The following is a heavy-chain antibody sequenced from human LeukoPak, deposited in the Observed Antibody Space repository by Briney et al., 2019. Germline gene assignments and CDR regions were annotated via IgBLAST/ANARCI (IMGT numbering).Heavy chain of an antibody. CDR1: GGSISSSSYY. V-gene: IGHV4-39*01. CDR2: IYYSGST. Sequence: SETLSLTCTVSGGSISSSSYYWGWIRQPPGKGLEWIGSIYYSGSTYYNPSLKSRVTISVDTSKNQFSLKLSSVTAADTAVFYCARHVGAPSYFDYWGQGTLVTVSS. CDR3: ARHVGAPSYFDY. J-gene: IGHJ4*02. D-gene: IGHD1-26*01.